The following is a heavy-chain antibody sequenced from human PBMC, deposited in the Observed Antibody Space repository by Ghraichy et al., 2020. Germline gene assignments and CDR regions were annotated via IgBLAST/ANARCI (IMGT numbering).Heavy chain of an antibody. CDR1: GGSISSSSYY. V-gene: IGHV4-39*01. CDR3: ARRTLNLGAPDL. J-gene: IGHJ2*01. D-gene: IGHD3-16*01. CDR2: IYYSGST. Sequence: SETLSLTCTVSGGSISSSSYYWGWIRQPPGKGLEWIGSIYYSGSTYYNPSLKSRVTISVDTSKNQFSLKLSSVTAADTAVYYCARRTLNLGAPDLWGRGTLVTVSS.